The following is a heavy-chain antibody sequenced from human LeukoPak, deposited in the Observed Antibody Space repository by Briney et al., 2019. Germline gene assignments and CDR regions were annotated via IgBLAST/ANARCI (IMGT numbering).Heavy chain of an antibody. J-gene: IGHJ4*02. D-gene: IGHD3-10*01. V-gene: IGHV1-69*01. Sequence: ASVTVSCKASGGTFSSYAISWVRQAPGQGLEWMGGIIPIFGTANYAQKFQGRVTITADESTSTAYMELSSLRSEDTAVYYCARDSSTMVRARYFDYWGQGTLVTVSS. CDR3: ARDSSTMVRARYFDY. CDR1: GGTFSSYA. CDR2: IIPIFGTA.